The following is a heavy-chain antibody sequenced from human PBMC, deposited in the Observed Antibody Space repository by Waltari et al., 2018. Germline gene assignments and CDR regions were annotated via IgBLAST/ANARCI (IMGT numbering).Heavy chain of an antibody. CDR1: GDSLFTTSVA. Sequence: QVQLQQSGPGLVKHSQTLSLTCAVSGDSLFTTSVAWNWIRQSPSRGLEWLLRTYSRSQWLNDYALSVKGRITVNPDTSKNHFSLQLDSVTPDDTAVYYCARGKFTAFDIWGQGTMVTVSS. J-gene: IGHJ3*02. CDR2: TYSRSQWLN. CDR3: ARGKFTAFDI. V-gene: IGHV6-1*01.